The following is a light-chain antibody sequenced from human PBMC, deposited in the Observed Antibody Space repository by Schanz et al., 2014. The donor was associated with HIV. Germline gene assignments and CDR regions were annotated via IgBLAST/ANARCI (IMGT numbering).Light chain of an antibody. V-gene: IGLV1-40*01. CDR2: DDN. CDR3: QSYDVSLSGKV. CDR1: SSNIGAGYD. Sequence: QSVLTQPPSVSGAPGQRVTISCTGSSSNIGAGYDVHWYQQLPGTAPKLLIYDDNSRPSGVPDRFSGSKSGTSASLAITGLQADDEAAYYCQSYDVSLSGKVFGGGTKLTVL. J-gene: IGLJ2*01.